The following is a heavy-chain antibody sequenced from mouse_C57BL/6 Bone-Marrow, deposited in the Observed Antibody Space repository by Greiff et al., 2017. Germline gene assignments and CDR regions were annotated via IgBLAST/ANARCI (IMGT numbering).Heavy chain of an antibody. Sequence: QVQLQQPGAELVRPGTSVKLSCKASGYTFTSYWMHWVKQRPGQGLEWIGVIDPSDSYTNYNQKFKGKATLTVDTYSSTAYMQHSSLASEDSAVYYCARNDSGDYWGQGTTLTVSS. CDR3: ARNDSGDY. J-gene: IGHJ2*01. V-gene: IGHV1-59*01. CDR2: IDPSDSYT. D-gene: IGHD2-4*01. CDR1: GYTFTSYW.